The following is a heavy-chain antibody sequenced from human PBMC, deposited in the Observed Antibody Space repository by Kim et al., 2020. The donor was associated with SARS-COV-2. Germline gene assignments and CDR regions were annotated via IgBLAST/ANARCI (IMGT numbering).Heavy chain of an antibody. Sequence: SETLSLTCTVSGGSISSYYWSWIRQPAGKGLEWIGRIYTSGSTNYNPSLKSRVTMSVDTSKNQFSLKLSSVTAADTAVYYCAREEWVWFGELYWFDPWGQGTLVTVSS. CDR2: IYTSGST. D-gene: IGHD3-10*01. V-gene: IGHV4-4*07. CDR1: GGSISSYY. CDR3: AREEWVWFGELYWFDP. J-gene: IGHJ5*02.